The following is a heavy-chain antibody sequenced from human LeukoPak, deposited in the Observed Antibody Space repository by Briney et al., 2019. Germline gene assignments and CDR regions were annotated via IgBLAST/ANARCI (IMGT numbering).Heavy chain of an antibody. J-gene: IGHJ4*02. Sequence: PGGSLRLSCAASGFTFSRYWMSWVRQAPGKGLEWVANIKQDGSEKYYVDSVKGRFTIPRDNAKISLYLQMNSLRAEDTAIYYCARSAGSSGWYEGYYFDYWGQGTLVTVSS. CDR2: IKQDGSEK. V-gene: IGHV3-7*01. CDR3: ARSAGSSGWYEGYYFDY. D-gene: IGHD6-13*01. CDR1: GFTFSRYW.